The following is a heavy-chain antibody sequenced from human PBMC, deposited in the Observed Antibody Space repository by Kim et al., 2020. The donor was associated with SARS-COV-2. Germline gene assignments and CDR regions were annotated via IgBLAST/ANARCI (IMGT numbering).Heavy chain of an antibody. J-gene: IGHJ4*02. CDR3: TTALNYSSSWYLDY. V-gene: IGHV3-15*01. D-gene: IGHD6-13*01. CDR2: IKSKTDGGTT. CDR1: GFTFSNAW. Sequence: GGSLRLSCAASGFTFSNAWMSWVRQAPGKGLEWVGRIKSKTDGGTTDYAAPVKGRFTISRDDSKNTLYLQMNSLKTEDTAVYYCTTALNYSSSWYLDYWGQGTLVTVSS.